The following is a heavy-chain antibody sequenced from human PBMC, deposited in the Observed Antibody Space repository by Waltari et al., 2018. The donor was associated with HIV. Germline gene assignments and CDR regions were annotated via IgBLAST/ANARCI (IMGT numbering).Heavy chain of an antibody. CDR2: INHHGNT. CDR3: ARVPKRYDWNYDP. CDR1: GGPFSGFY. Sequence: QVQLQQWGTGLLKPSGTLSLTCAVYGGPFSGFYWRWIRQAPGKGLEWIGEINHHGNTNYNPSLKSRVTILVDTSKRQFSLRMTSVTAADTGVYYCARVPKRYDWNYDPWGQGTPVTVSS. V-gene: IGHV4-34*02. J-gene: IGHJ5*02. D-gene: IGHD1-7*01.